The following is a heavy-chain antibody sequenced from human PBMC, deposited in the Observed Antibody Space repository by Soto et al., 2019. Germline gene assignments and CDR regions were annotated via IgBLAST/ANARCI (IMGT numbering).Heavy chain of an antibody. CDR1: GYTFTSYG. CDR2: ISAYNGNT. Sequence: ASVKFSCKAAGYTFTSYGISWVRQAPGQGLEGMGWISAYNGNTNYAQKLQGRVTMTTDTSTSTAYMELRSLRSDDTPVYYCARAHIVSCHTGHRRFDPPGQGTSVIGS. D-gene: IGHD5-12*01. V-gene: IGHV1-18*01. J-gene: IGHJ5*01. CDR3: ARAHIVSCHTGHRRFDP.